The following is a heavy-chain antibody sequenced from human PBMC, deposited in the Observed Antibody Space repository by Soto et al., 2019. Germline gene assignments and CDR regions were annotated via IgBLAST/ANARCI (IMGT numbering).Heavy chain of an antibody. V-gene: IGHV3-23*01. Sequence: GGSLRLSCATSGFTFSSYAMTWVRQAPGKGLEWVSTFNGNGGLTYYADSVKGRFTISRDNSKNTLYLQMDSLRAEDTAIYYCEEDNSLQWFDPWGQGTLVTVSS. CDR2: FNGNGGLT. CDR3: EEDNSLQWFDP. J-gene: IGHJ5*02. CDR1: GFTFSSYA. D-gene: IGHD2-15*01.